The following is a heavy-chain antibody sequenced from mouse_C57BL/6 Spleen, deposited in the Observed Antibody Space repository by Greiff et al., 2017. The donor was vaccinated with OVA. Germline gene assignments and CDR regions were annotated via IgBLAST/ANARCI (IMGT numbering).Heavy chain of an antibody. CDR2: ISSGGSYT. CDR1: GFTFSSYG. V-gene: IGHV5-6*01. D-gene: IGHD2-4*01. CDR3: ARHDRYDYDGFAY. J-gene: IGHJ3*01. Sequence: VQLKESGGDLVKPGGSLKLSCAASGFTFSSYGMSWVRQTPDKRLEWVATISSGGSYTYYPDSVKGRFTISRDNAKNTLYLQMSSLKSEDTAMYYCARHDRYDYDGFAYWGQGTLVTVAA.